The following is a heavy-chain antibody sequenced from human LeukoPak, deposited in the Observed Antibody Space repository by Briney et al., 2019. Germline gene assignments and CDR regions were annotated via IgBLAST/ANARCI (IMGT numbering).Heavy chain of an antibody. CDR1: GFTFSSYA. D-gene: IGHD4-17*01. J-gene: IGHJ4*02. V-gene: IGHV3-30*04. CDR3: ATTDYGDLYYFDY. CDR2: ISYDGSNK. Sequence: GRSLRLSCAASGFTFSSYAMYWVRQAPGKGLEWVAVISYDGSNKYYADSVKGRFTISRDNSKNTLYLQMNSLRAEDTAVYHCATTDYGDLYYFDYWGQGTLVTVSS.